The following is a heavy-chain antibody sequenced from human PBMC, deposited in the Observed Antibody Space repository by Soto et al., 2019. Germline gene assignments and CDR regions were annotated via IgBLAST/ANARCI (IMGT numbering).Heavy chain of an antibody. CDR2: IWYDASKQ. D-gene: IGHD2-15*01. J-gene: IGHJ4*02. Sequence: ALRLSCETSGFSFSVYGMHWVRQAPGKGLEWVAVIWYDASKQFYAASVEGRFTISRDNSKAILYHHMNSLRAEDTAVYYCAAWAEGATEVHWGQGTLVTVSS. CDR1: GFSFSVYG. CDR3: AAWAEGATEVH. V-gene: IGHV3-33*01.